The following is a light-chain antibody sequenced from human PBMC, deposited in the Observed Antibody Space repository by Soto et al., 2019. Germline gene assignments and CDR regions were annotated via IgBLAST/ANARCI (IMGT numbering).Light chain of an antibody. CDR1: QSISSY. V-gene: IGKV1-5*03. J-gene: IGKJ1*01. Sequence: QIAPSPSPLSASLGERSANTWRASQSISSYLNWYQQKPGKAPKLLIYKASSLGSGVPSRFSGSGSGTEFTLTISSLQPDDFATYYCQQYNSYSQWTFGQGTKVDIK. CDR2: KAS. CDR3: QQYNSYSQWT.